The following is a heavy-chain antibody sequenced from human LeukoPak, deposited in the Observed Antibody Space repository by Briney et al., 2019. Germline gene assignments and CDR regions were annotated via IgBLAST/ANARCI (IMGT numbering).Heavy chain of an antibody. CDR2: IKSDGSGI. Sequence: GGSLRLSCAVSGFPFSNSWMYWVRQAPGKGLEGVANIKSDGSGISYVDTVKGRFIISRDNARNSLYLQMNSLRVEDTAVYFCAGGNSMDVWGKGTAVTVSS. J-gene: IGHJ6*04. V-gene: IGHV3-7*03. D-gene: IGHD1/OR15-1a*01. CDR1: GFPFSNSW. CDR3: AGGNSMDV.